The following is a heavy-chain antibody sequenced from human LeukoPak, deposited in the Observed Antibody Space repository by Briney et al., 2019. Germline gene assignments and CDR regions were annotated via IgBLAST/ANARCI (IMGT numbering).Heavy chain of an antibody. CDR1: GFTFSSYW. D-gene: IGHD2-15*01. CDR3: ARRSGGSPPYYFDY. CDR2: INSDGSTT. V-gene: IGHV3-74*01. Sequence: GGSLRLSCAASGFTFSSYWMHWVRQAPGKGLVWVSRINSDGSTTNYADSVKGRFTISRDNAKNTLDPQMNSLRAEDTAVYYCARRSGGSPPYYFDYWGQGTLVTVSS. J-gene: IGHJ4*02.